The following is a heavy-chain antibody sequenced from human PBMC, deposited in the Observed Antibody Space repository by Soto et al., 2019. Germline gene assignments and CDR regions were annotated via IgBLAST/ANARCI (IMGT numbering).Heavy chain of an antibody. CDR3: AGTYDPADY. CDR2: ITPSGRFI. J-gene: IGHJ4*02. D-gene: IGHD3-22*01. Sequence: ESGGGLVKPGGSLRLYCAASGISFSDYHMNWVRQAPGKGLEWVASITPSGRFINYADSVEGRFIISRDNTKNSLFLQMNSLRGEDTAVYYCAGTYDPADYWGQGTLVVVSS. CDR1: GISFSDYH. V-gene: IGHV3-21*01.